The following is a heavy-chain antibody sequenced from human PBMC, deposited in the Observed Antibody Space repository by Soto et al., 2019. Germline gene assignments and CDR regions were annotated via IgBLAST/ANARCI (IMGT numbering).Heavy chain of an antibody. D-gene: IGHD3-22*01. V-gene: IGHV4-59*01. Sequence: PSETLSLTCTVSGGSISSYYWSWIRQPPGKGLEWIGYIYYSGSTNYNPSLKSRVTISVDTSKNQFSLKLSSVTAADTAVYYCARDRTYYYDSSGPYTEFYFVYWGQGIPVTV. CDR2: IYYSGST. J-gene: IGHJ4*02. CDR3: ARDRTYYYDSSGPYTEFYFVY. CDR1: GGSISSYY.